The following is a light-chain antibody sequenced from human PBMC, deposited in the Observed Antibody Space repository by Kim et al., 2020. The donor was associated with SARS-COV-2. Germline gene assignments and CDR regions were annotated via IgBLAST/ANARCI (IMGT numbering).Light chain of an antibody. V-gene: IGLV1-51*01. CDR1: SSNMGNNY. CDR3: GTWDSSLSAVV. Sequence: QKVTISCVGSSSNMGNNYVSWYQQLPGTAPKLLIYDNNKRPSGIPDRFSGSKSGTSATLGITGLQTGDEADYYCGTWDSSLSAVVFGGGTQLTVL. J-gene: IGLJ2*01. CDR2: DNN.